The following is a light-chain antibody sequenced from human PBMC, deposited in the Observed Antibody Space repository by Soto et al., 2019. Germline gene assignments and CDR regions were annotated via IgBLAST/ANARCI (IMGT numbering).Light chain of an antibody. CDR1: QSISSY. CDR2: AAS. V-gene: IGKV1-39*01. J-gene: IGKJ5*01. CDR3: QQSYSTIT. Sequence: DIQMTQSPSSLSASVGDRVTITCRASQSISSYLSWYQQKPGKAPKLLIYAASSLQSGVPSRFSGSGSGADFTLTISSLQPEEFATYYCQQSYSTITFGQGTRLEIK.